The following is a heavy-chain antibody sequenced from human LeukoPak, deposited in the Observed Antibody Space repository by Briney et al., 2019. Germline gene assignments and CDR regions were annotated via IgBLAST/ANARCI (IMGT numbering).Heavy chain of an antibody. CDR3: ARAGGYSVPGEGC. V-gene: IGHV3-30-3*01. D-gene: IGHD5-18*01. J-gene: IGHJ4*02. Sequence: GGSLRLSCAASGFTFSSYAMHWVRQAPGKGLEWVAVISYDGSNKYYADSVKGRFTISRDNSKNTLYLQMNSLRAEDTAVYYCARAGGYSVPGEGCWGQGTLVTVSS. CDR1: GFTFSSYA. CDR2: ISYDGSNK.